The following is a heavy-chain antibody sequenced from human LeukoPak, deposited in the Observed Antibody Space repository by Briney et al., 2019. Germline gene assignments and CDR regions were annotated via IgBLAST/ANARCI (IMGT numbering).Heavy chain of an antibody. CDR3: ARQQLSQLYYFDY. J-gene: IGHJ4*02. V-gene: IGHV4-30-4*02. D-gene: IGHD6-13*01. Sequence: SETLSLTCTVSGGSISSGDYYWSWIRQPPGKGLEWIGYIYYSGSTYYNPSLKSRVTISVDTSKNQFSLKLSSVTAADTAVYYCARQQLSQLYYFDYWGQGTLVTVSS. CDR1: GGSISSGDYY. CDR2: IYYSGST.